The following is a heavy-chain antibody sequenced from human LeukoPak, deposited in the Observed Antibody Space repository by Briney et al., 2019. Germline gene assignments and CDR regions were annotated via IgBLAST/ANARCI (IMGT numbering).Heavy chain of an antibody. CDR1: GGSFSGYY. CDR2: INHSGST. D-gene: IGHD3-10*01. Sequence: SETLSLTCAVYGGSFSGYYWSWIRQPPGKGLEWIGEINHSGSTNYNPSLKSRVTISVDTSKNQFSLKLSSVTAADTAVYYCASRKLLWFGEISRGMDVWGQGTTVTVSS. J-gene: IGHJ6*02. CDR3: ASRKLLWFGEISRGMDV. V-gene: IGHV4-34*01.